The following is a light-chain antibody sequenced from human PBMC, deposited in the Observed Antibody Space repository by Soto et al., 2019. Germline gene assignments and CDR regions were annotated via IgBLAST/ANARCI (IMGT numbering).Light chain of an antibody. J-gene: IGKJ4*01. Sequence: EMVMTQSPATLSVSPGDRATLSCRASQSVSTTLAWYQQNPGQAPRLLIYGASTRATGIPARFSGSGSGTEFTLTLSSLQSEDFALYYCQQYNNWPPLTFGGGTNVEIK. V-gene: IGKV3-15*01. CDR3: QQYNNWPPLT. CDR2: GAS. CDR1: QSVSTT.